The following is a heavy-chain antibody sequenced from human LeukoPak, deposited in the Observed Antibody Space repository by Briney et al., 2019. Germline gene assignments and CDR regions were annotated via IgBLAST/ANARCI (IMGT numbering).Heavy chain of an antibody. D-gene: IGHD6-13*01. CDR1: GFTFSSYE. CDR2: ISNSGRTI. J-gene: IGHJ5*02. Sequence: GGSLRLSCAASGFTFSSYEMNWVRQAPGKGLEWVSYISNSGRTIYYADSVKGRFTISRDNAKNSLYLQMNSLRAEDAAVYYCARVRRYGSSWYDSSWFDPWGQGTLVTVSS. CDR3: ARVRRYGSSWYDSSWFDP. V-gene: IGHV3-48*03.